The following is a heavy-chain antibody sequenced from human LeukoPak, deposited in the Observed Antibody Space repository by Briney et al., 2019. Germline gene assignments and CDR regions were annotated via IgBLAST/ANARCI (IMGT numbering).Heavy chain of an antibody. CDR1: GFTFSSYG. V-gene: IGHV3-33*03. CDR3: AKDRGAAMVRTATFDY. D-gene: IGHD2-8*01. CDR2: IWYDGTNE. Sequence: GGSLRLSCAASGFTFSSYGMHWVRQAPGKGLEWVAVIWYDGTNEKYGDSVKGRFIISRDKSKNTLYLEMKSLRAEDTAVYYCAKDRGAAMVRTATFDYWGQGTLVTVSS. J-gene: IGHJ4*02.